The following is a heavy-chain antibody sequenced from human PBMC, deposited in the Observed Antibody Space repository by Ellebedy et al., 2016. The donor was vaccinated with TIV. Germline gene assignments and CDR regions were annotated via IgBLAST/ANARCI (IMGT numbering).Heavy chain of an antibody. Sequence: PGGSLRLSCAASGFTFSSYSMNWVRQAPGKGLEWVGRIKSKTDGGTTDYAAPVKGRFTISRDDSKNTLYLQMNSLKTEDTAVYYCTTSGLWPNWNYDWFDPWGQGTLVTVSS. CDR2: IKSKTDGGTT. V-gene: IGHV3-15*07. CDR1: GFTFSSYS. CDR3: TTSGLWPNWNYDWFDP. J-gene: IGHJ5*02. D-gene: IGHD1-7*01.